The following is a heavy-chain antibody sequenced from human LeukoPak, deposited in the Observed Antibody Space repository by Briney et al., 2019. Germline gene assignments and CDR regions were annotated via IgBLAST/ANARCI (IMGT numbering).Heavy chain of an antibody. D-gene: IGHD3-16*01. CDR1: GFTVSSYY. Sequence: GGSLRLSCAASGFTVSSYYMTWVRQAPGKGLEWVSVMYSGGSTYYADSVKGRVAISRDNSQNTVFLQMNSVRVEDTAVYYCARDVASPFGGGDKGGFWGQGTLVTVSS. J-gene: IGHJ4*02. CDR2: MYSGGST. V-gene: IGHV3-66*01. CDR3: ARDVASPFGGGDKGGF.